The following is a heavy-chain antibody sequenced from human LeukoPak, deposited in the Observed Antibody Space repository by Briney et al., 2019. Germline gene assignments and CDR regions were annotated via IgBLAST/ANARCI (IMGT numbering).Heavy chain of an antibody. J-gene: IGHJ4*02. V-gene: IGHV3-48*01. CDR1: EFTFGSYS. CDR3: AKEGFSEPSPDY. CDR2: ISSSSVTI. Sequence: GGSLRLSCAASEFTFGSYSMNWVRQAPGKGLEWVSYISSSSVTIYYADSVKGRFTISRDNSKNTLYLQMNSLRAEDTAVYYCAKEGFSEPSPDYWGQGTLVTVSS.